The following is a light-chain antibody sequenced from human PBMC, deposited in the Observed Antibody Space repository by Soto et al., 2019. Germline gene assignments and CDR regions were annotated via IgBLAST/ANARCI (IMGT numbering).Light chain of an antibody. Sequence: QSVLTQPASVSGSPGQSITISCTGTSSDVGGYNYVSWYQQHPGKAPKLMIYDVSNRPSGVSNRFSGSKSCNTASLSISGLQAEDEADYYCSSYTRSSTCVFGGGAKVTVL. V-gene: IGLV2-14*01. J-gene: IGLJ3*02. CDR2: DVS. CDR3: SSYTRSSTCV. CDR1: SSDVGGYNY.